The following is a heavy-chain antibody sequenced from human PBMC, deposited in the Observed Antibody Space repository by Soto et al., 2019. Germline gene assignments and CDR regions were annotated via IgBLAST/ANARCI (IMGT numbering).Heavy chain of an antibody. J-gene: IGHJ6*03. CDR2: ISSSSSYI. Sequence: EVQLVESGGGLVKPGGSLRLSCAASGFTFSSYSMNWVRQAPGKGLEWVSSISSSSSYIYYADSVKGRFTISRDNATNSLYLQMNSLRAEDTAVYYCARDKTPSSRGYDPTLYYYYYMDVWGKGTTVTVSS. CDR1: GFTFSSYS. V-gene: IGHV3-21*01. D-gene: IGHD5-12*01. CDR3: ARDKTPSSRGYDPTLYYYYYMDV.